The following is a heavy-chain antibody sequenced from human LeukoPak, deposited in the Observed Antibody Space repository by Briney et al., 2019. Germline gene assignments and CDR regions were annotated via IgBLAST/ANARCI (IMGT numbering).Heavy chain of an antibody. J-gene: IGHJ5*02. D-gene: IGHD6-13*01. CDR1: GYTFTGYY. CDR2: INPNSGGT. CDR3: ARGGVSSSWYVDWFDP. V-gene: IGHV1-2*02. Sequence: GASVEVSCKASGYTFTGYYMHWVRQAPGQGLEWMGWINPNSGGTNYAQKFQGRVTMTRDTSISTAYMELSRLRSDDTAVYYCARGGVSSSWYVDWFDPWGQGTLVTVSS.